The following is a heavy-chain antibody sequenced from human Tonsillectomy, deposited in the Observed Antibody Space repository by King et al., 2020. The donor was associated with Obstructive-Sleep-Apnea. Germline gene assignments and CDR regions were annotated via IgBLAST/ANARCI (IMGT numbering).Heavy chain of an antibody. D-gene: IGHD3-16*01. CDR3: ARASASGLRFYYYYGMDV. J-gene: IGHJ6*02. V-gene: IGHV4-59*01. CDR1: GGSISSYY. Sequence: QLQESGPGLVKPSETLSLTCTVSGGSISSYYWSWIRQPPGKGLEWIGYIYYSGSTNYNPSLKSRVTISVDTSKYQFSLKLSSVTAADTAVYYCARASASGLRFYYYYGMDVWGQGTTVTVSS. CDR2: IYYSGST.